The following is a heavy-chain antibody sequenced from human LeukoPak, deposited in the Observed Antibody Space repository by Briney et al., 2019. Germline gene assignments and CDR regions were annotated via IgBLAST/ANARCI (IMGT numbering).Heavy chain of an antibody. J-gene: IGHJ6*03. CDR2: INPNSGGT. CDR3: ASHPYYYYYMDV. Sequence: ASVKVSCKASGYTFTGYYMHWVRQAPGQGLEWMGWINPNSGGTNYAQKFQGRVTMTRDTFISTAYMELSRLRSDDTAVYYCASHPYYYYYMDVWGKGTTVTVSS. CDR1: GYTFTGYY. V-gene: IGHV1-2*02.